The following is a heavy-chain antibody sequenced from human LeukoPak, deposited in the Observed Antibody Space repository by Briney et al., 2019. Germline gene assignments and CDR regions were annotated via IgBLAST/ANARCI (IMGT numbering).Heavy chain of an antibody. V-gene: IGHV3-21*04. Sequence: GGSLRLSCAASGFTFSSYSMNWVRQAPGKGLEWVSSISSSSSYIYYADSVKGRLTISRDNSKNTLYLQMNSLRAEDTAVYYCAKEPWFDPWGQGTLVTVSS. CDR3: AKEPWFDP. J-gene: IGHJ5*02. CDR2: ISSSSSYI. CDR1: GFTFSSYS.